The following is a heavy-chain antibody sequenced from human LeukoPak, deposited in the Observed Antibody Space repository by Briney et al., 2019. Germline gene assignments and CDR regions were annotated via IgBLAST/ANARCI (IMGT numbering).Heavy chain of an antibody. CDR3: ARSNWAYYFDY. CDR1: GYSISSGYY. V-gene: IGHV4-38-2*01. Sequence: PPETLSLTCAVSGYSISSGYYWGWIRQPPGKGLEWIGSIYHRGSTYYNPSLKSRVTISVDTSKNQFSLKLSSVTAADTAVYYCARSNWAYYFDYWGQGTLVTVSS. J-gene: IGHJ4*02. CDR2: IYHRGST. D-gene: IGHD7-27*01.